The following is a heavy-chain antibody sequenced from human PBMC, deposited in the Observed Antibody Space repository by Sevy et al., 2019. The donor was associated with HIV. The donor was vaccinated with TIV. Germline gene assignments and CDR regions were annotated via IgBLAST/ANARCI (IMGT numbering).Heavy chain of an antibody. Sequence: SENLSLTCTVSGGSISSYYWSWIRQPPGKGLEWLGYIYYSGSTNYNPSLKSRVAMSVDTSKNQFSLKLNSVTAADTALYYCARGWGPYLAYYYMDVWGKGTTVTVSS. V-gene: IGHV4-59*01. D-gene: IGHD3-16*01. J-gene: IGHJ6*03. CDR2: IYYSGST. CDR3: ARGWGPYLAYYYMDV. CDR1: GGSISSYY.